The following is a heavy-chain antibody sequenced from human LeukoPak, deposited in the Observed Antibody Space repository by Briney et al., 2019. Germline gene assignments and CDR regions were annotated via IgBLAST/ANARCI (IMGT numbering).Heavy chain of an antibody. D-gene: IGHD1-26*01. J-gene: IGHJ4*02. CDR2: IYYSGST. CDR3: ARDRGSGWLLWGRGSYFVFDY. Sequence: KASETLSLTCTVSGGSISSSSYYWGWIRQPPGKGLEWIGSIYYSGSTYYNPSLKSRVTISVDTSKNQFSLKLSSVTAADTAVYYCARDRGSGWLLWGRGSYFVFDYWGQGTLVTVSS. V-gene: IGHV4-39*07. CDR1: GGSISSSSYY.